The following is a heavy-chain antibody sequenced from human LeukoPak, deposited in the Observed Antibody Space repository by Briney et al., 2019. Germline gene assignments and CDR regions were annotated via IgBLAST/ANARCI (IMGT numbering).Heavy chain of an antibody. V-gene: IGHV4-34*01. Sequence: SETLSLTCGVYDGSFSVSDYYWSWIRQPPGKGLEWIGEIHHSGSTDYTPPLKSRVTMSVDTSKSQFSLKLTSVTAADTAMYFCARGSRMTNIGVLNAADFWGQGTLVTVSS. D-gene: IGHD3-3*01. CDR1: DGSFSVSDYY. CDR2: IHHSGST. J-gene: IGHJ4*02. CDR3: ARGSRMTNIGVLNAADF.